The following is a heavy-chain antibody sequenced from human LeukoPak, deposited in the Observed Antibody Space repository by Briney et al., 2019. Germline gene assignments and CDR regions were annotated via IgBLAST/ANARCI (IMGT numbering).Heavy chain of an antibody. CDR1: RFTFSSYA. J-gene: IGHJ4*02. Sequence: PGGSLRLSCAASRFTFSSYAMTWVRQAPGKGLEWVSVVSGSGDTTYYADSVKGRFTISRDNPKNTLYLQMNSLRAEDTAVYYCVREVYAFDYWGQGTLVTVSS. D-gene: IGHD2-8*01. CDR3: VREVYAFDY. CDR2: VSGSGDTT. V-gene: IGHV3-23*01.